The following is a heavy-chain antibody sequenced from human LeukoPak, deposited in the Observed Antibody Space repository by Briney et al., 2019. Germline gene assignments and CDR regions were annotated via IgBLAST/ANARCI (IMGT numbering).Heavy chain of an antibody. CDR3: ARDHDSSGYYIPFDY. V-gene: IGHV4-30-2*01. CDR1: GGSISSGGYY. D-gene: IGHD3-22*01. Sequence: SQTLSLTCTVSGGSISSGGYYWSWIRQPPGKGLEWIGYIYHSGSNYYNPSLKSRVTISEDRSKNQFSLKLSSVTAADTAVYYCARDHDSSGYYIPFDYWGQGTLVTVSS. J-gene: IGHJ4*02. CDR2: IYHSGSN.